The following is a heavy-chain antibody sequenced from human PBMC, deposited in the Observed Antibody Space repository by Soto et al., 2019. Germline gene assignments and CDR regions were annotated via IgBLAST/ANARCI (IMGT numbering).Heavy chain of an antibody. CDR3: VRHHHNTNFGP. D-gene: IGHD1-1*01. CDR1: GDSIKNDNDY. J-gene: IGHJ5*02. V-gene: IGHV4-39*02. Sequence: SETLSLTCTVSGDSIKNDNDYWAWVRQPPGKGLEWIGDVTYTGTTYYNPSLKSRVTIIVDTSKSHFSLRLSSVTAADTAVYFCVRHHHNTNFGPWGRGTLVTVSS. CDR2: VTYTGTT.